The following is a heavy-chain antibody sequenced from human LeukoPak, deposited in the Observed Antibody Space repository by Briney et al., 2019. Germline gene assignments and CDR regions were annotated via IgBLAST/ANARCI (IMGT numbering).Heavy chain of an antibody. CDR3: ARDLLYGSGSYYNVYIYFDY. J-gene: IGHJ4*02. CDR1: GFTFSSYT. D-gene: IGHD3-10*01. V-gene: IGHV3-21*01. Sequence: GGSLRLSCAASGFTFSSYTMNWVRQAPGKGLEWVSSIGSGSSYIYYADSVKGRFTISRDNAKNSLYLQMNSLRAEDTAVYYCARDLLYGSGSYYNVYIYFDYWGQGTLVTVSS. CDR2: IGSGSSYI.